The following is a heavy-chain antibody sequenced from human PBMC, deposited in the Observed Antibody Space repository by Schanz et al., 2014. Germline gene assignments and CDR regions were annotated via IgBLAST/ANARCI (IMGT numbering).Heavy chain of an antibody. J-gene: IGHJ4*02. Sequence: VRLVQSGAEVKKPGSSVKVSCKSSGATLHLSSFFFLRQAPGQGFEWVGSIIPPLRQTRYAQKFEERVIITADTSTTTVYMDLASLTSDDTAVYFCARIIDGDYLYWGQGTLVTVSS. CDR2: IIPPLRQT. CDR1: GATLHLSS. V-gene: IGHV1-69*04. CDR3: ARIIDGDYLY. D-gene: IGHD4-17*01.